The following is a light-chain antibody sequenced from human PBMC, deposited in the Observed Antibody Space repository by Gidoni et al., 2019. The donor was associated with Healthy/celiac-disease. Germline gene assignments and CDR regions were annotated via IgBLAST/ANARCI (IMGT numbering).Light chain of an antibody. CDR2: WAS. CDR3: QQCYSTPPT. Sequence: DIVMTQSPDSLAASLGERATINCKSSQSVLYSSNNKNYLAWYQQKPGQPPKLLIYWASTRASGVPDRFSGSGSGTDFTLTISSLQAEDVAVYYCQQCYSTPPTFGGGTKVEIK. V-gene: IGKV4-1*01. CDR1: QSVLYSSNNKNY. J-gene: IGKJ4*01.